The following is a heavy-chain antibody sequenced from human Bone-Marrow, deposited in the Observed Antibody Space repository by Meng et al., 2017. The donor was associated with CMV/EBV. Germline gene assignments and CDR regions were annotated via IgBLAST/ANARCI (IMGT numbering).Heavy chain of an antibody. J-gene: IGHJ4*02. CDR1: GGTFSSYA. CDR2: IIPILGIA. CDR3: ARVRCSSTSCYMRYYFDY. V-gene: IGHV1-69*10. D-gene: IGHD2-2*02. Sequence: SVKVSCKASGGTFSSYAISWVRQAPGQGLEWMGGIIPILGIANYAQKFQGRVTITADKSTSTAYMELSSLRSEDTAVYYCARVRCSSTSCYMRYYFDYWGQGTLVTVSS.